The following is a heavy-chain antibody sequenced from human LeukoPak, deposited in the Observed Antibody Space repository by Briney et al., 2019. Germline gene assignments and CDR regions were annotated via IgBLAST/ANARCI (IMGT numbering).Heavy chain of an antibody. D-gene: IGHD2-15*01. V-gene: IGHV1-24*01. CDR3: ATVFPPRGSLIFQH. J-gene: IGHJ1*01. CDR2: FDPEDGET. Sequence: ASVKVSCKVSGYTLTELSMHWVRQAPGKGLEWMGGFDPEDGETIYAQKFQGRVTMTEDTSTDTAYMELSSLRSEDTAVYYCATVFPPRGSLIFQHWGQGTLVTVSS. CDR1: GYTLTELS.